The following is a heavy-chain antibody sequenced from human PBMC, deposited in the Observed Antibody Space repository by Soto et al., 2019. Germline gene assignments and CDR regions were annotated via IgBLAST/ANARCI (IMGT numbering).Heavy chain of an antibody. Sequence: QVQLQESGPGLVKPSQPLSLTCPVSGGSISTGGSSWTWFRQHPGKGLEWIGYFYYSGSTYYNPSLKSRVTISVNTSKNQFSLKLSSVTAADTAVYYCARSVFPWGQGTLVTVSS. J-gene: IGHJ5*02. CDR2: FYYSGST. CDR3: ARSVFP. CDR1: GGSISTGGSS. V-gene: IGHV4-31*03.